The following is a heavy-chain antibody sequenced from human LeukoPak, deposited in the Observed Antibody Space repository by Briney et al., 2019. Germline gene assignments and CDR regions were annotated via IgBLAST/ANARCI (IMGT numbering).Heavy chain of an antibody. Sequence: PGGSLRLSCAASGFTFSSYAMSWVRQAPGKGLEWVSAISGSGGSAYYADSVKGRFTISRDNSKNTLYLQMNSLRAEDTAVYYCAKDGSGGVFGMDVWGQGTTVTVSS. CDR1: GFTFSSYA. D-gene: IGHD2-15*01. CDR3: AKDGSGGVFGMDV. V-gene: IGHV3-23*01. CDR2: ISGSGGSA. J-gene: IGHJ6*02.